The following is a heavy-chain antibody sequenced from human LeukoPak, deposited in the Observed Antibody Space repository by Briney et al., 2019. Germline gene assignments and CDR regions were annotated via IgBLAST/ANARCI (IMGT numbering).Heavy chain of an antibody. CDR3: ARGSSQGVWGSYRLAPYYFDY. J-gene: IGHJ4*02. CDR2: INHSGST. CDR1: GGSFSGYY. D-gene: IGHD3-16*02. Sequence: SETLSLTCAVYGGSFSGYYWSWIRQPPGKGLEWIGEINHSGSTNYNPSLKSRVTISVDTSKNQFSLKLSSVTAADTAVYYCARGSSQGVWGSYRLAPYYFDYWGQGTLVTVSS. V-gene: IGHV4-34*01.